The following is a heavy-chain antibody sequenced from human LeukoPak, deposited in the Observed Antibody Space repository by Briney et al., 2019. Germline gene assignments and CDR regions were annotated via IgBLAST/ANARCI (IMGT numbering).Heavy chain of an antibody. V-gene: IGHV3-11*01. CDR1: GFTFSDYY. Sequence: GGSLRLSCAASGFTFSDYYMSWIRQAPGKGLEWVSYISSSGSTIHYADSVKGRFTISRDNAKNSLYLQMNSLRAEDTAVYYCARVGITIFGVDHNWFDPWGQGTLVTVSS. D-gene: IGHD3-3*01. CDR3: ARVGITIFGVDHNWFDP. CDR2: ISSSGSTI. J-gene: IGHJ5*02.